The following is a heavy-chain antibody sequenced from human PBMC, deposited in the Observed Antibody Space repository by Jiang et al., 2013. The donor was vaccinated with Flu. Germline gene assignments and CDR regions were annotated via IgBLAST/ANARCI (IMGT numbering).Heavy chain of an antibody. CDR3: AAGYSYGPYYYYGMDV. D-gene: IGHD5-18*01. J-gene: IGHJ6*02. Sequence: GPGLVKPSQTLSLTCTVSGGSISSGGYYWSWIRQHPGKGLEWIGYIYYSGSTYYNPSLKSRVTISVDTSKNQFSLKLSSVTAADTAVYYCAAGYSYGPYYYYGMDVWGQGTTVTVSS. CDR2: IYYSGST. V-gene: IGHV4-31*03. CDR1: GGSISSGGYY.